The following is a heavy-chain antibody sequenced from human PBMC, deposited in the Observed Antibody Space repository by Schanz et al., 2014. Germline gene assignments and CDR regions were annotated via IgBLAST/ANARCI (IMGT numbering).Heavy chain of an antibody. V-gene: IGHV3-23*01. Sequence: EVHLLESGGGLVQPGGSLRLSCAASGFTFSNHALSWVRQAPGKGLEWVSGIGGSGDSTHYADSVKGRFIISRDNSKKTLYLQVNSLRAEDTAVYYCAKHVRSLTGNDYWGQGTLVVVSS. CDR1: GFTFSNHA. CDR3: AKHVRSLTGNDY. J-gene: IGHJ4*02. CDR2: IGGSGDST. D-gene: IGHD3-9*01.